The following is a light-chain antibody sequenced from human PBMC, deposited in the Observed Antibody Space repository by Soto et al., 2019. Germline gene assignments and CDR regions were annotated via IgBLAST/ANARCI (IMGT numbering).Light chain of an antibody. V-gene: IGLV1-40*01. CDR3: PSYDSSLSGYV. CDR1: SSNIGAGYD. J-gene: IGLJ1*01. CDR2: GNS. Sequence: QSVLTQPPSVSGAPGQRVTISCTGSSSNIGAGYDVHWYQQLPGTAPKLLIYGNSNRPSGVPDRFSGSKSGTSASLVITGLQAEDESDYYCPSYDSSLSGYVFGTGTKVTVL.